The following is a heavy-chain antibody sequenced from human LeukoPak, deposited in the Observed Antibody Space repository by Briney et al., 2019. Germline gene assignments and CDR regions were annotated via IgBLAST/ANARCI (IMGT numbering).Heavy chain of an antibody. Sequence: PGGSLRLSCAASGLTFSSYSMNWVRQAPGKGLEWVSYISSSSTIYYADSVKGRFTISRDNAKNSLYLQMNSLRVEDTAVYYCARCTTGRTFGSLREIKRSREIDYWGQGTLVTVSS. CDR1: GLTFSSYS. CDR3: ARCTTGRTFGSLREIKRSREIDY. V-gene: IGHV3-48*01. D-gene: IGHD1-1*01. CDR2: ISSSSTI. J-gene: IGHJ4*02.